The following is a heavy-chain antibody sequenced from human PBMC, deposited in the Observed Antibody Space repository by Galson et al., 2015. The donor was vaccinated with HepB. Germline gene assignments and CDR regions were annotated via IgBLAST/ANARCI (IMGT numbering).Heavy chain of an antibody. V-gene: IGHV1-46*03. CDR1: GYTFTSYY. J-gene: IGHJ5*02. CDR2: IDTNGGST. CDR3: TRAVYYDRSAYYAASWFDP. Sequence: SVKVSCKASGYTFTSYYIHWVRQAPGHGLDWMGMIDTNGGSTNSAQKFQGRVTMTRDTSTRTVYMELGSLRSDDTAVYYCTRAVYYDRSAYYAASWFDPWGQGTLVAVSS. D-gene: IGHD3-22*01.